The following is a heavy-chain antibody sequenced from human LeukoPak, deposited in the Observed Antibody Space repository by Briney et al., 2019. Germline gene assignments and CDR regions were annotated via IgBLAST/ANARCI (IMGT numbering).Heavy chain of an antibody. J-gene: IGHJ4*02. V-gene: IGHV4-61*02. CDR3: ARDARSITMVRGVISE. CDR1: GGSISSGSYY. Sequence: SETLSLTCTVSGGSISSGSYYWSWIRQPAGKGLEWIGRIYTSGSTNYNPSLKSRVTISVDTSKNQFSLKLSSVAAADTAVYYCARDARSITMVRGVISEWGQGTLVTVSS. CDR2: IYTSGST. D-gene: IGHD3-10*01.